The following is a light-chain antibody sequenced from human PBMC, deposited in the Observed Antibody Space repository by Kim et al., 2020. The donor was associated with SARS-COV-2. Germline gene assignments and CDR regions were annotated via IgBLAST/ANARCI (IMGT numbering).Light chain of an antibody. V-gene: IGKV1-17*03. J-gene: IGKJ1*01. CDR2: SAS. CDR1: QDINIF. Sequence: SASVGDRVTITCRASQDINIFLAWIQQKPGRVPQRLISSASRLQSGVPSRFSASGSGTDFTLTINNLQPEDFATYYCLQHYASPTFGQGTKVDIK. CDR3: LQHYASPT.